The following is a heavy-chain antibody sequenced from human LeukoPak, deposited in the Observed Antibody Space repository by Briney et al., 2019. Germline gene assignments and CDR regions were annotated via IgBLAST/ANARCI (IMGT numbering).Heavy chain of an antibody. CDR1: GFTFSSCW. D-gene: IGHD3-10*01. Sequence: PGGSLRLSCAASGFTFSSCWMHWVRQAPGRGLVWVSRIKSDGSDTTYADSVKGRFTISRDNAKNTLYLQMNSLRAEDTAVYYCARDNYYGLGRPDYWGQGTLVTVSS. V-gene: IGHV3-74*01. CDR2: IKSDGSDT. J-gene: IGHJ4*02. CDR3: ARDNYYGLGRPDY.